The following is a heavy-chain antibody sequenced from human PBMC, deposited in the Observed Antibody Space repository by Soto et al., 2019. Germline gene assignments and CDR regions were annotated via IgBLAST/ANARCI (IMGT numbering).Heavy chain of an antibody. V-gene: IGHV3-33*06. CDR2: ISYDGTII. CDR1: GFIFSNFG. D-gene: IGHD4-4*01. J-gene: IGHJ4*02. Sequence: QVQLVESGGGMVQPGRSLRLSCAASGFIFSNFGMHWVRQAPGKGLEWVALISYDGTIIYYADSVMGRFTISRDNTESTLYLLMSRMREEETAVYFWSKDSAPVSSYGLVYWGQGNLVTVSS. CDR3: SKDSAPVSSYGLVY.